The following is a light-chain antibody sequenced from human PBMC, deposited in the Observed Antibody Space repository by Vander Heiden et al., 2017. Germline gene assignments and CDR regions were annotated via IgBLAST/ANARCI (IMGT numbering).Light chain of an antibody. CDR3: CSYAGSYTWV. V-gene: IGLV2-11*01. CDR2: DVT. CDR1: SSDVGAYDY. Sequence: QSALTQPRSVSGSPGQSVTISCSGTSSDVGAYDYVSWYQQHPGKAPKLLIYDVTKWPSGGPDRFSGSKSGNTATLTISGLLTEDEADYYCCSYAGSYTWVFGGGTKVTVL. J-gene: IGLJ3*02.